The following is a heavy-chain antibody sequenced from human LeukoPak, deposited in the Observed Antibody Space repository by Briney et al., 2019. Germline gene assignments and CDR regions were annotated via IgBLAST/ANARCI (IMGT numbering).Heavy chain of an antibody. Sequence: SVKVSCKASGGTFSSYAISWVRQAPGQGLEWMGWIIPIFGTANYAQKFQGRVTITADESTSTAYMELSSLRSEDTAVYYCARGEQQLVGPYYFDYWGQGTLVTVSS. D-gene: IGHD6-13*01. CDR2: IIPIFGTA. V-gene: IGHV1-69*13. CDR1: GGTFSSYA. J-gene: IGHJ4*02. CDR3: ARGEQQLVGPYYFDY.